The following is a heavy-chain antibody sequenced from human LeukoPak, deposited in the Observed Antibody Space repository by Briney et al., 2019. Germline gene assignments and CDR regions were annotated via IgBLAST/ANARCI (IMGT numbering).Heavy chain of an antibody. D-gene: IGHD3-22*01. CDR1: GFTVSSNY. CDR2: IYSGGST. J-gene: IGHJ4*02. CDR3: ASSLYYDGSGYYYPYFDY. V-gene: IGHV3-66*01. Sequence: GGSLRLSCAASGFTVSSNYMSWVRQAPGKGLEWVSVIYSGGSTYYADSVKGRFTISRDNSKDTLYLQMNSLRAEDTAVYYCASSLYYDGSGYYYPYFDYWGQGTLVTVSS.